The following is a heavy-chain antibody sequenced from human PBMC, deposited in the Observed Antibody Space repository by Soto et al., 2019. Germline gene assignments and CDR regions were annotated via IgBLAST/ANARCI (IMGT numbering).Heavy chain of an antibody. V-gene: IGHV6-1*01. CDR1: GDSVSSNSAA. J-gene: IGHJ4*02. CDR2: TYYRSKWYN. Sequence: KQSPTLSLTCAISGDSVSSNSAAWNWIRQSPSRGLEWLGRTYYRSKWYNDYAVSVKSRITINPDTSKNQFSLQLNSVTPEDTAVYYCARDPNPTAGTGSFDYWGQGTLVTVSS. D-gene: IGHD6-13*01. CDR3: ARDPNPTAGTGSFDY.